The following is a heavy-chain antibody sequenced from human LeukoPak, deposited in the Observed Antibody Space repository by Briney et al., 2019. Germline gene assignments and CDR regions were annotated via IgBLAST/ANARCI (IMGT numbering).Heavy chain of an antibody. D-gene: IGHD4-17*01. Sequence: GASVKVSCKTSGYTFTRYGISWGRQAPGQGLEWMGWISAYNGKTDYAQNVQARVTLSTDTSTSTAYMELRSLRSDDTAVYYCARDTYTSVTAMDVWGKGTTVTVSS. V-gene: IGHV1-18*01. CDR1: GYTFTRYG. J-gene: IGHJ6*03. CDR3: ARDTYTSVTAMDV. CDR2: ISAYNGKT.